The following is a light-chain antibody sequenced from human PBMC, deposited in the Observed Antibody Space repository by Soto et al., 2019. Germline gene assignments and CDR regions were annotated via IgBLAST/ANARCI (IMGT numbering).Light chain of an antibody. V-gene: IGKV1-9*01. CDR1: QGMSTY. CDR3: QQLNGYQLA. Sequence: DIQLTQSPSFLSASVGDTVTITCRASQGMSTYLAWYQQKPGKVPKLLIRSASTLQSGVPPMFSGGGSGTEFTLSISTLPTDDSGNYYCQQLNGYQLAFGGGTNVEIK. CDR2: SAS. J-gene: IGKJ4*01.